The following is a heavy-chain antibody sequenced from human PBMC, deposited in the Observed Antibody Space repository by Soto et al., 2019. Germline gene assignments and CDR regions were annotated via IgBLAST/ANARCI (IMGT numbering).Heavy chain of an antibody. CDR3: AKNLEGPAGYYYGMDV. Sequence: GGSPRLSCAASGFTFSSYAMSWVRQAPGKGLEWVSAISGSGGSTYYADSVKGRFTISRDNSKNTLYLQMNSLRAEDTAVYYCAKNLEGPAGYYYGMDVWGQGTTVTVSS. V-gene: IGHV3-23*01. D-gene: IGHD3-10*01. CDR1: GFTFSSYA. J-gene: IGHJ6*02. CDR2: ISGSGGST.